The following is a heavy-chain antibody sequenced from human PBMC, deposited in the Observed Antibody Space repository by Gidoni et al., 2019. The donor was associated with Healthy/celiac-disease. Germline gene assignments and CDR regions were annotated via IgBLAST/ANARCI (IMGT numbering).Heavy chain of an antibody. D-gene: IGHD4-17*01. CDR1: GATLTELS. CDR3: ATSVGYGAIFDY. Sequence: QVQLVQSGAEVKKPGASVKVSCKVSGATLTELSMHWVRQSPGKGLEWMGGFDPEDGETIYAPKFQGRVTMTEDTSTDTAYMELSSLRSEDTAVYYCATSVGYGAIFDYWGQGTLVTVSS. J-gene: IGHJ4*02. CDR2: FDPEDGET. V-gene: IGHV1-24*01.